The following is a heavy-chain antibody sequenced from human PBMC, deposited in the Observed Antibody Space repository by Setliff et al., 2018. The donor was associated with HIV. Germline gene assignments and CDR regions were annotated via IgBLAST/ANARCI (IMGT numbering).Heavy chain of an antibody. Sequence: GASVKVSCKASGYTFSNYGISWVRQAPGQGLEWMGWISPYNGNTNYVQKLQGRVTITTDTSTSTAYMELRSLRSDDTALYYCARWVDDNSEGSYYHYMDVWGNGASVTVSS. D-gene: IGHD6-25*01. CDR2: ISPYNGNT. V-gene: IGHV1-18*01. CDR3: ARWVDDNSEGSYYHYMDV. J-gene: IGHJ6*03. CDR1: GYTFSNYG.